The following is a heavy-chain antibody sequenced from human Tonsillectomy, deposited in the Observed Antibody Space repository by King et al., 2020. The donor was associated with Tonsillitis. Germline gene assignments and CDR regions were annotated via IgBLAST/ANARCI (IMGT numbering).Heavy chain of an antibody. CDR3: ARSKPNWYFDL. Sequence: VQLVESGGGLVKPGGSLRLSCAASGFTFSDYYMSWIRLAPGKGLEWVSYISTNSRYASYADSVNGRFTISRDNAKNSLFLQLNSLRAEDAAVYYCARSKPNWYFDLWGRGTLVTVSS. CDR2: ISTNSRYA. V-gene: IGHV3-11*05. CDR1: GFTFSDYY. J-gene: IGHJ2*01.